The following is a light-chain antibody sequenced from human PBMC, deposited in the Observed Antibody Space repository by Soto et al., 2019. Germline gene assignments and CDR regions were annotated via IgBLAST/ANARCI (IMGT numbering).Light chain of an antibody. CDR1: QIVNNY. CDR3: QQYNDYWT. J-gene: IGKJ1*01. V-gene: IGKV3-11*01. CDR2: DTS. Sequence: EIVLTQSPATLSLSPGEIATLSCRASQIVNNYLAWYQQKPGQAPRLLIYDTSDRASGIPARFSGSGSGTEFTLTISSLQPDDFATYYCQQYNDYWTFGQGTKVDI.